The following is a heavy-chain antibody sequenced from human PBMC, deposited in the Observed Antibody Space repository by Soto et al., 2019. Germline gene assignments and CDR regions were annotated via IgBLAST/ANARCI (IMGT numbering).Heavy chain of an antibody. Sequence: PSETLSLTCTVSGGSISSGGYYWSWIRQHPGKGLEWIGYIYYSGSTYYNPSLKSRVTISVDTSKNQFSLKLSSVTAADTAVYYCAGVYGSGSYYLPGYWGQGTLVTVSS. V-gene: IGHV4-31*03. J-gene: IGHJ4*02. D-gene: IGHD3-10*01. CDR1: GGSISSGGYY. CDR2: IYYSGST. CDR3: AGVYGSGSYYLPGY.